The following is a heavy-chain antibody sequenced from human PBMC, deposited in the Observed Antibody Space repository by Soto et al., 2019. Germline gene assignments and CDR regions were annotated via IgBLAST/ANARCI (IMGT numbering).Heavy chain of an antibody. CDR1: GFRFSSYG. J-gene: IGHJ4*02. CDR3: VRTACVINNCSYRGVR. D-gene: IGHD1-20*01. CDR2: ISSGSSFI. V-gene: IGHV3-21*01. Sequence: EVLLVGSGGGPVKPGGSLRLSCTASGFRFSSYGMNWVRQAPGKGLERVSSISSGSSFIYYADSVKGRFTISRDNAKNSLYLQMNSLRADDTAIYYCVRTACVINNCSYRGVRWGQGTLVTV.